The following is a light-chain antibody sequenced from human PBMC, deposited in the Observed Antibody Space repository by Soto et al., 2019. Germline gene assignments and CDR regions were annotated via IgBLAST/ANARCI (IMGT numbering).Light chain of an antibody. V-gene: IGKV1-5*03. J-gene: IGKJ1*01. CDR1: QSISSW. CDR3: QQYNIYPRT. CDR2: KAS. Sequence: DIQMIQSPSTLSASVGDRVTITCRASQSISSWLAWYQQKPGKAPNLLIYKASSLESGVPSRFSGSGSGTEFTLTISSLQPDDFATYYCQQYNIYPRTFGQGTKVEIK.